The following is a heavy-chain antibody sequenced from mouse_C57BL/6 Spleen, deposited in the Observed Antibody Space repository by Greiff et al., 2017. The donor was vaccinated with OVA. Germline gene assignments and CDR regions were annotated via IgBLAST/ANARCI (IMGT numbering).Heavy chain of an antibody. CDR3: ARGGEGDFDY. Sequence: QVQLQQPGAELVMPGASVKLSCKASGYTFTSYWMHWVKQRPGQGLEWIGEIDPSDSYTNYNQKFKGKSTLTVDKSSSTAYMQLSSLTSEDSAVYYCARGGEGDFDYWGQGTTLTVSS. J-gene: IGHJ2*01. CDR1: GYTFTSYW. V-gene: IGHV1-69*01. CDR2: IDPSDSYT.